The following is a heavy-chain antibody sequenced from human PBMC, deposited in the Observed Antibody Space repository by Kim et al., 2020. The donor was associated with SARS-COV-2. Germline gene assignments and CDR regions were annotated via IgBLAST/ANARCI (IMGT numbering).Heavy chain of an antibody. D-gene: IGHD3-10*01. CDR3: AKWNYWSVSDP. CDR1: ASTFHNYA. J-gene: IGHJ5*02. Sequence: GGSLRLSCAGSASTFHNYAMSWVRQAPGKGLEWVSSISDTAEDSSFADSVRGRVTIFRDNSAKTIFLQINDARVDDTAVYYCAKWNYWSVSDP. CDR2: ISDTAEDS. V-gene: IGHV3-23*01.